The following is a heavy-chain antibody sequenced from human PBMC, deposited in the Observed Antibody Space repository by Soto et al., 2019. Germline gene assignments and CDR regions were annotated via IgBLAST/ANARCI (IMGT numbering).Heavy chain of an antibody. CDR3: ARDQTGITTAGGGRIDR. D-gene: IGHD6-13*01. Sequence: GGSLRLSCAASGFTFSSYAMSWVRQAPGKGLECVAIVSFDGSNTYYADSVKGRFTISRDNSKNTLYLQMSGLTPEDTAFYYCARDQTGITTAGGGRIDRWGQGTLVTVSS. CDR1: GFTFSSYA. CDR2: VSFDGSNT. V-gene: IGHV3-30-3*01. J-gene: IGHJ5*02.